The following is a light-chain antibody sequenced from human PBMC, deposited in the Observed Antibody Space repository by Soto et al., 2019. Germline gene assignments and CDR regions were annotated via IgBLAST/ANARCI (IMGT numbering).Light chain of an antibody. V-gene: IGKV1-5*01. CDR2: DAS. CDR3: QQYNTYSPERT. Sequence: DIQMTQSPSTRPAFVGDRVTITCRASQSIGRWLAWYQQKPGKATKLLIHDASSLESGVPSRFSGSGSGTEFTLTISSLQPDDFATYYCQQYNTYSPERTFGQGTQVDIK. CDR1: QSIGRW. J-gene: IGKJ1*01.